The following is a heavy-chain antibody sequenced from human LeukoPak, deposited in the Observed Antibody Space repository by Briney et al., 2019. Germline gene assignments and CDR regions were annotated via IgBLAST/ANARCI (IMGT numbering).Heavy chain of an antibody. D-gene: IGHD1-26*01. CDR1: GFTFSDNY. V-gene: IGHV3-11*01. J-gene: IGHJ4*02. Sequence: PGGSLRLSCAASGFTFSDNYMSWIRQPPGKGLEWVSYIGPDGSTTYYADSVKGRFAISRDNAKNSVFLQMNSLTVEDTAVYYCARAWDLTHWGQGTQVTVSS. CDR2: IGPDGSTT. CDR3: ARAWDLTH.